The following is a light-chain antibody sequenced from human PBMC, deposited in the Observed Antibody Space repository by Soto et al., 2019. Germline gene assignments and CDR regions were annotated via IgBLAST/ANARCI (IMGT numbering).Light chain of an antibody. CDR3: SSHTSTSTWV. CDR2: EVG. CDR1: STDIGGYNF. V-gene: IGLV2-14*01. Sequence: QSVLTQPPSASGSPGQSVTISCTGTSTDIGGYNFVSWYQQHPGKAPKLIIFEVGDRPSGVSNRFSGSKSGYTASLTISGLQAEDEADYYCSSHTSTSTWVFGAGTKLTVL. J-gene: IGLJ3*02.